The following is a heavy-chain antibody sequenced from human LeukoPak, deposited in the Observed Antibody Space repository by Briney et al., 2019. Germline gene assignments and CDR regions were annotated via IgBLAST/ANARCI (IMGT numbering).Heavy chain of an antibody. CDR2: INYSGST. J-gene: IGHJ4*02. Sequence: SETLSLTCTVSGGSISSYYWSWIRQPPGKGLEWIGYINYSGSTNYNPSLKSRVTISVDTSKDQFSLKLSSVTAADTAVYYCARGSSLFDYWGQGTLVTVSS. D-gene: IGHD3-10*01. CDR3: ARGSSLFDY. CDR1: GGSISSYY. V-gene: IGHV4-59*08.